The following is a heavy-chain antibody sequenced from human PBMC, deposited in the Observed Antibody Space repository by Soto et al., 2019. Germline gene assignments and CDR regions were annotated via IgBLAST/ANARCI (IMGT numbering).Heavy chain of an antibody. CDR2: IIPIFGTA. D-gene: IGHD6-19*01. Sequence: SVKVSCKASGGTFGSYALSWVRQAPGQGLEWMGGIIPIFGTANYAQKFQGRVTITADESTSTAYMELSSLRSEDTAVYYCAKLRGVGYSSGFPHAFDIWGQGTMVTVSS. CDR3: AKLRGVGYSSGFPHAFDI. V-gene: IGHV1-69*13. CDR1: GGTFGSYA. J-gene: IGHJ3*02.